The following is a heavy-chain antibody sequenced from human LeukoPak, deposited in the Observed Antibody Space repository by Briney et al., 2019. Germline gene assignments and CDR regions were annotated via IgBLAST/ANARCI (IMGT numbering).Heavy chain of an antibody. Sequence: PGGSLRLSCAASGFTFSDYYMSWIRQAPGKGLEWVSYISSSGSTIYYADSVKGRFTISRDNAKNSLYLRMNSLRAEDTAVYYCARDPRAESSGWYTKLSLDYWGQGTLVTVSS. CDR2: ISSSGSTI. CDR1: GFTFSDYY. J-gene: IGHJ4*02. CDR3: ARDPRAESSGWYTKLSLDY. V-gene: IGHV3-11*01. D-gene: IGHD6-19*01.